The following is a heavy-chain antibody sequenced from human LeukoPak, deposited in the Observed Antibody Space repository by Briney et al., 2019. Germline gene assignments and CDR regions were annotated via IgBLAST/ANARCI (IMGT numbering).Heavy chain of an antibody. CDR2: IYYSGST. CDR1: GGSISSSSYY. D-gene: IGHD6-19*01. J-gene: IGHJ5*02. CDR3: AVGIAVAERPNWFDP. Sequence: SETLSLTCTVSGGSISSSSYYWGWIRQPPGKGLEWIGSIYYSGSTYYNPSLKSRVTISVDTSKNQFSLKLSSVTAADTAVYYCAVGIAVAERPNWFDPWGQGTLVTVSS. V-gene: IGHV4-39*01.